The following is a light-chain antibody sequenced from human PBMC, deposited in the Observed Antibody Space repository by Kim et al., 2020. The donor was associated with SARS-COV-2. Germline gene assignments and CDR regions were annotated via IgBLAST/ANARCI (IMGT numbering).Light chain of an antibody. CDR1: SGHSTYI. CDR2: VEGSGSY. Sequence: SVKLTCTLRSGHSTYIIAWHQHQPGKAPRYLMKVEGSGSYNKGSGVPDRFSGSSSGADRYLTISNLQSEDEADYYCETWDNNILVFGGGTKLTVL. J-gene: IGLJ3*02. CDR3: ETWDNNILV. V-gene: IGLV4-60*03.